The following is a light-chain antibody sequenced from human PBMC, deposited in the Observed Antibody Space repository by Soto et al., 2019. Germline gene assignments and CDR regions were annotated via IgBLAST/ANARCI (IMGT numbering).Light chain of an antibody. Sequence: EIVMTQFPATLSVSPGGRATLYFRASQSISTNLAWYQQRPGQAPRLLIYVASTRATGVPGRFSGTGSGTEFTLTISSLQSEDSVVYYCQQYHYWWTFGRGTKVDIK. J-gene: IGKJ1*01. CDR3: QQYHYWWT. CDR2: VAS. CDR1: QSISTN. V-gene: IGKV3-15*01.